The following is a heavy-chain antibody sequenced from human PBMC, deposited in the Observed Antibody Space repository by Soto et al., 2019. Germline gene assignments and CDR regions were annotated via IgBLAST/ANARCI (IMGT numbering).Heavy chain of an antibody. CDR3: AMLGGWSGGSSGMDV. J-gene: IGHJ6*02. V-gene: IGHV3-72*01. CDR1: GLIFSDYH. D-gene: IGHD6-19*01. CDR2: IRRKANSYTT. Sequence: EVQLVESGGGLVQPGGSLRLSCAASGLIFSDYHMDWVRQAPGKGLEWVGRIRRKANSYTTEYAASVKGRFTISRDDSNNSLYLHMISLKSEDTAVYYCAMLGGWSGGSSGMDVWGQGTTVTVSS.